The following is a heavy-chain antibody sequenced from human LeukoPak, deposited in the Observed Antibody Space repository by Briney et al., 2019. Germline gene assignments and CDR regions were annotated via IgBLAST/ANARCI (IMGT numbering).Heavy chain of an antibody. CDR3: ARRNIVATRGGPFDY. V-gene: IGHV5-51*01. Sequence: GGSLEISWKGSGYIFTSNWIGWGRQLPGKGLEWMGIFSPSDSDCRFSPSFHRHVPFSADTSISTAYLQWSSLKASDTAMYYCARRNIVATRGGPFDYWGQGTLVTVSS. CDR1: GYIFTSNW. D-gene: IGHD5-12*01. J-gene: IGHJ4*02. CDR2: FSPSDSDC.